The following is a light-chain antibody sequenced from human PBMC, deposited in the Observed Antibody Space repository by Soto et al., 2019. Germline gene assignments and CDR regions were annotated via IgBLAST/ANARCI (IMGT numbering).Light chain of an antibody. V-gene: IGKV1-33*01. Sequence: DIQMTQSPSSLSASVGDRVTITCQASQDISNYLNWYQQKPGKAPKLLIYDASNLETGVPSRFXXSGSGTXXXXXXXXLQPEDIATYYCQQYDNLLTFGGGTKVEIK. CDR3: QQYDNLLT. CDR1: QDISNY. J-gene: IGKJ4*01. CDR2: DAS.